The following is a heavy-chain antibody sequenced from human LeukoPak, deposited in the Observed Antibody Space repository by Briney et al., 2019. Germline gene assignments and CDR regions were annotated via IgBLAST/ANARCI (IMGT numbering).Heavy chain of an antibody. Sequence: GGSLRLSCVGSGFTFRSHAMSWVRQAPEKGLEFVSGIYENGGTTYYADSVKGRFSISRDNSKNALYLQMDSLRGEDTAVYYCAKDFRIGYSAHFDYWGQGALVTVSS. J-gene: IGHJ4*02. CDR3: AKDFRIGYSAHFDY. D-gene: IGHD2-21*01. CDR1: GFTFRSHA. V-gene: IGHV3-23*01. CDR2: IYENGGTT.